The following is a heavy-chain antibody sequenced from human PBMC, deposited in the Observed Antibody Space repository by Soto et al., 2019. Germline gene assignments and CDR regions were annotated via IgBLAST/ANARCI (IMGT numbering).Heavy chain of an antibody. CDR3: VRERGLSSFYGMDV. CDR1: GFTITSYS. J-gene: IGHJ6*02. Sequence: GGSLRLSCAASGFTITSYSMNWVRQASGKGLEWVASISSSSSHIYYADSVKGRFTISRDNARNSLYLQMNTLRADDTAVYYCVRERGLSSFYGMDVWGQGTTVTVSS. CDR2: ISSSSSHI. D-gene: IGHD3-10*01. V-gene: IGHV3-21*01.